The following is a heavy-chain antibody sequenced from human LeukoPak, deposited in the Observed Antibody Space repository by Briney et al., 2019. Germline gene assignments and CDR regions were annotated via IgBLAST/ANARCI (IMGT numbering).Heavy chain of an antibody. D-gene: IGHD4-17*01. CDR3: ARDTRPTAWFDP. CDR2: IYHSGST. Sequence: SETLSLTCTVSGYSISSGYYWGWIRQPPGKGLEWIGSIYHSGSTYYNPSLKSRVTISVDTSKNQFSLKLSSVTAADTAVYYCARDTRPTAWFDPWGQGTLVTVSS. V-gene: IGHV4-38-2*02. J-gene: IGHJ5*02. CDR1: GYSISSGYY.